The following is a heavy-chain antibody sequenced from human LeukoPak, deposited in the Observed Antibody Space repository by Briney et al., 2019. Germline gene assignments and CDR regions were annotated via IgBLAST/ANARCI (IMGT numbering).Heavy chain of an antibody. Sequence: GGSLRLSCTASGFTFGDYAMSWFRQAPGKGLEWVGFIRSKAYGGTTEYAASVKGRFTISRDDSKSIAYLQMNSLKTEDTAVYYCTRPNSSSWFYYYYYMDVWGKGTTVTVSS. CDR3: TRPNSSSWFYYYYYMDV. V-gene: IGHV3-49*03. J-gene: IGHJ6*03. D-gene: IGHD6-13*01. CDR2: IRSKAYGGTT. CDR1: GFTFGDYA.